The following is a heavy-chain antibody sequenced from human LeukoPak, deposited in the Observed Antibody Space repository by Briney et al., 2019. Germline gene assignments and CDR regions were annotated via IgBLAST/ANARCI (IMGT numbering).Heavy chain of an antibody. D-gene: IGHD3-16*01. CDR1: GGSISSGGYS. Sequence: SETLSLTCAVSGGSISSGGYSWSWIRQPPGKGLEWIGYIYHSGSTYYNPSLKSRVTISVDRSKNQISLKLSSVTAADTAVYYCASGDYGAFDIWGQGTMVTVSS. V-gene: IGHV4-30-2*01. CDR2: IYHSGST. CDR3: ASGDYGAFDI. J-gene: IGHJ3*02.